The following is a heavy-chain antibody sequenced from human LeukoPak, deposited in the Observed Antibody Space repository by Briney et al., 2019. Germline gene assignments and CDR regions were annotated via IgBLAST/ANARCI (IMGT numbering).Heavy chain of an antibody. CDR3: ARDLRGGGIDAFDI. CDR2: IYSGGST. V-gene: IGHV3-53*04. D-gene: IGHD4-23*01. Sequence: PGGSLRLSCAASGFTFSSNYMTWVRQAPGKGLEWGSVIYSGGSTYYADSVKGRFTISRHNSKNTLYLQMDSLRPEDTAVYYCARDLRGGGIDAFDIWGQGTMVTVSS. J-gene: IGHJ3*02. CDR1: GFTFSSNY.